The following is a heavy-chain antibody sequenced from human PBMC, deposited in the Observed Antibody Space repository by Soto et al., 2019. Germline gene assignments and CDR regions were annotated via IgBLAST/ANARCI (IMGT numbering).Heavy chain of an antibody. J-gene: IGHJ4*02. Sequence: QITLKESGPTLVKPTQTLTLTCTFSGFSLSTMGVGVGWIRQPPGKALEWLALIYWDHDKRYSPSLKSRLTITKDTATNQVVQTMTNMDPVDTGTYYCTFGAYGAYPGDYWGQGTLVTVSS. CDR1: GFSLSTMGVG. CDR3: TFGAYGAYPGDY. D-gene: IGHD4-17*01. V-gene: IGHV2-5*02. CDR2: IYWDHDK.